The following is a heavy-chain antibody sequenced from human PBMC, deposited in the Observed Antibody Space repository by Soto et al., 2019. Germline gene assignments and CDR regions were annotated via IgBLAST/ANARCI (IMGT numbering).Heavy chain of an antibody. CDR3: ARKVVGATRGYYYYGMDV. D-gene: IGHD1-26*01. V-gene: IGHV1-69*01. Sequence: QVQLVQSGAEVKKPGSSVKVSCKASGGTFSSYAISWVRQAPGHGLEWMGGIIPIFGTANYAQKFQGRVTITADESTSTAYMELSSLRSEDTAVYYCARKVVGATRGYYYYGMDVWGQGTTVTVSS. J-gene: IGHJ6*02. CDR2: IIPIFGTA. CDR1: GGTFSSYA.